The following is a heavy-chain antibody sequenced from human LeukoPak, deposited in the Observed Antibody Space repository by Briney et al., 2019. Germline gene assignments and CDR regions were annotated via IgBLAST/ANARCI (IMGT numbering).Heavy chain of an antibody. D-gene: IGHD5-12*01. CDR3: ARDSRYSGYDYYYYYYMDV. J-gene: IGHJ6*03. CDR2: INPNSGGT. CDR1: GYTFTGYY. Sequence: ASVKVSCKASGYTFTGYYMHWVRQAPGQGLEWMGWINPNSGGTNYAQKFQGRVTMTRDTSISTAYMELSRLRSDDTAVYYCARDSRYSGYDYYYYYYMDVWGKGTTVTVSS. V-gene: IGHV1-2*02.